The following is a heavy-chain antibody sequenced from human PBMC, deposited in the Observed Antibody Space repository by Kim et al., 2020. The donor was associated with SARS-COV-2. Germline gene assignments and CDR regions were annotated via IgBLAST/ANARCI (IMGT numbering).Heavy chain of an antibody. D-gene: IGHD7-27*01. Sequence: GGSLRLSCAASGFAFGDYYMSWIRQAPGKGLEWVSYISFDGAPTYYADSVKCRITVSRANDTKTLLMHMNRSGVEATAVYSCARAGVGKTIKWFVSWG. CDR3: ARAGVGKTIKWFVS. CDR2: ISFDGAPT. CDR1: GFAFGDYY. V-gene: IGHV3-11*01. J-gene: IGHJ5*01.